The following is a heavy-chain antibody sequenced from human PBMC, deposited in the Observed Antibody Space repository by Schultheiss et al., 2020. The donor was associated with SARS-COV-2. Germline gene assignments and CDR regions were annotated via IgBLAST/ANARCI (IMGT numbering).Heavy chain of an antibody. CDR1: GYTFTGYY. J-gene: IGHJ4*02. Sequence: ASVKVSCKASGYTFTGYYMHWVRQAPGQGLEWMGWINPNSGGTNYAQKFQGRVTMTRDTSISTAYMELSRLRSDDTAVYYCARCRGSGCHCDYWGQGTLVTVSS. V-gene: IGHV1-2*02. CDR3: ARCRGSGCHCDY. D-gene: IGHD6-19*01. CDR2: INPNSGGT.